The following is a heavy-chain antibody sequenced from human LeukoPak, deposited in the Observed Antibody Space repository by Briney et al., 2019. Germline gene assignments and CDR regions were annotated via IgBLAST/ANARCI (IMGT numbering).Heavy chain of an antibody. J-gene: IGHJ4*02. D-gene: IGHD3-9*01. V-gene: IGHV3-21*01. Sequence: GGSLRLSCAASGFTFNTFNMNWVRQAPGKGLEWVSSITRGGDYIYYADSVKGRFTTSRDNDKNSLSLQLNSLRVEDTAVYYCARGHYDVLAASYKWTPDYWGQGTLVSVSS. CDR1: GFTFNTFN. CDR2: ITRGGDYI. CDR3: ARGHYDVLAASYKWTPDY.